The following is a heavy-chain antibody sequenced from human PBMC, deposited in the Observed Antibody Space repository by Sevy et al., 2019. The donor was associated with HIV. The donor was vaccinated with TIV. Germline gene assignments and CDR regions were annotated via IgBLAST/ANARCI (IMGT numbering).Heavy chain of an antibody. V-gene: IGHV4-4*02. CDR3: ARDRKGDSSGYSLDY. CDR1: GGSISSSNW. CDR2: IYHSGST. D-gene: IGHD3-22*01. J-gene: IGHJ4*02. Sequence: SETLSLTCAVSGGSISSSNWWSWVRQPTGKGLEWIGEIYHSGSTNYNPSLKSRVTISVDKSKNQFSLKLSSVTAADTAVYYCARDRKGDSSGYSLDYWGQGTLVTVSS.